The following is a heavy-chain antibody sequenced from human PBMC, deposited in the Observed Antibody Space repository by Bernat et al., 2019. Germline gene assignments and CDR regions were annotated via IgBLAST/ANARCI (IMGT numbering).Heavy chain of an antibody. CDR3: ARGSMVWGVRRDAFDI. CDR2: INGDGSTT. D-gene: IGHD4/OR15-4a*01. J-gene: IGHJ3*02. Sequence: EVQLVESGGGLVQPGGSLRLSCAASGFSFSNHWIHWVRQAPGKGLVWVSRINGDGSTTSYADSVKGRFTISRDNAKNTLYLLMNSLRAEDTAVYYCARGSMVWGVRRDAFDIWGQGTMVTVSS. V-gene: IGHV3-74*01. CDR1: GFSFSNHW.